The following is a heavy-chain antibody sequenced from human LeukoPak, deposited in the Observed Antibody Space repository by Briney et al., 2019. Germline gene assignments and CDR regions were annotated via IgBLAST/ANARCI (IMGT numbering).Heavy chain of an antibody. CDR3: ARESLRGKVDY. V-gene: IGHV3-21*01. CDR1: GFTFSSYG. CDR2: ISSSSSYI. D-gene: IGHD3-10*01. J-gene: IGHJ4*02. Sequence: GGSLRLSCAASGFTFSSYGMNWVRQAPGKGLEWVSSISSSSSYIYYADSVKGRFTISRDNAKNSLYLQMNSLRAEDTAVYYCARESLRGKVDYWGQGTLVTVSS.